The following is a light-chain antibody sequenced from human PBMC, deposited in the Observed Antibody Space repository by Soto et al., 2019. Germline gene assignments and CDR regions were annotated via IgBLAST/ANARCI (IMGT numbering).Light chain of an antibody. CDR1: QTISSF. CDR2: ATS. J-gene: IGKJ1*01. Sequence: DSQMTQSPSSLSASVGDRVTISCRASQTISSFLNWYQHKPGKAPKLLIYATSSLQSGVPSRFSGSGSGTDFTLTISSLQPEDFTTYYCQQSYSTPWTFGQGTKVDIK. CDR3: QQSYSTPWT. V-gene: IGKV1-39*01.